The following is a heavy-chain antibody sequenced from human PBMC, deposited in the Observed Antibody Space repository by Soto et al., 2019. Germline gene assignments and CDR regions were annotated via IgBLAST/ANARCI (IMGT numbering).Heavy chain of an antibody. CDR3: AKGTYPPDY. CDR1: GFTFDDYA. CDR2: ISWNSGSI. J-gene: IGHJ4*02. V-gene: IGHV3-9*01. Sequence: PGRSLRLSCAASGFTFDDYAMHWVRQAPGKGLEWVSGISWNSGSIGYADSVKGRFTISRDNAKNSLYLQMNSLRAEDTALYYCAKGTYPPDYWGQGTPVTVSS.